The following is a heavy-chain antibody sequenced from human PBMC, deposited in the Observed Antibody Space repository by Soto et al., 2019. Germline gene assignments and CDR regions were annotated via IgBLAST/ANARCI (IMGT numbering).Heavy chain of an antibody. CDR3: ARASLGASTNGAFDI. CDR1: GYTFTSYG. CDR2: ISAYIGNT. Sequence: QVQLVQSGAEVKKPGASVKVSCKASGYTFTSYGISWVRQAPGQGLEWMGWISAYIGNTNYAQKLQGRVTMTTATSASTAYRDLRSLRYYDTAVYYCARASLGASTNGAFDIWGQGTMVTVSS. V-gene: IGHV1-18*04. D-gene: IGHD1-26*01. J-gene: IGHJ3*02.